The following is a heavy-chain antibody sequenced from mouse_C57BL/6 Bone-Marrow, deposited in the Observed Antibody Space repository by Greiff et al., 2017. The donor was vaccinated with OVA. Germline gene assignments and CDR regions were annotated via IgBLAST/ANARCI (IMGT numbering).Heavy chain of an antibody. J-gene: IGHJ4*01. D-gene: IGHD1-1*01. CDR1: GYAFSSYW. Sequence: VQLQESGAELVKPGASVKISCKASGYAFSSYWMNWVKQRPGKGLEWIGQIYPGDGDTNYNGKFKGKATLTADKSSSTAYMQLSSLTSEDSAVYFCARPYYGSPYAMDYWGQGTSVTVSS. V-gene: IGHV1-80*01. CDR2: IYPGDGDT. CDR3: ARPYYGSPYAMDY.